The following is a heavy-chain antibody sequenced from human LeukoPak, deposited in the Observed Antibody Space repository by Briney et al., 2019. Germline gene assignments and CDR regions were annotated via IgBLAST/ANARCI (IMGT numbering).Heavy chain of an antibody. CDR1: GFTFSNYG. J-gene: IGHJ6*02. V-gene: IGHV3-30*18. Sequence: PGRSLRLSCAASGFTFSNYGMHWVRQAPGKGLEWVAVISYDESDKYYADSVKGRFTISRDNSKNTLYLQMNSLRPEDTAVYYCAKGVVAATNAAYYGMDVWGPGTTVTVSS. CDR2: ISYDESDK. CDR3: AKGVVAATNAAYYGMDV. D-gene: IGHD2-15*01.